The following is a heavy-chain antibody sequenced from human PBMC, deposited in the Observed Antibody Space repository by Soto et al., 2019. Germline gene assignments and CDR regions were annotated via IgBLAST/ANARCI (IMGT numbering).Heavy chain of an antibody. J-gene: IGHJ4*02. Sequence: WGSLRLSCASSGFTFSDYYMSWIRQAPGKGLEWVSYISSSGSTIYYADSVKGRFTISRDNAKDSLYLQMNSLRAEDTAVYYCATVVAVAAQYYFDYWGQGTLVTVSS. CDR3: ATVVAVAAQYYFDY. D-gene: IGHD6-19*01. V-gene: IGHV3-11*01. CDR2: ISSSGSTI. CDR1: GFTFSDYY.